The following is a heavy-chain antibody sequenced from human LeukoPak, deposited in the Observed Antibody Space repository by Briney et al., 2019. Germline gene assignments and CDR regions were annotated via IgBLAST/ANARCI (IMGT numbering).Heavy chain of an antibody. CDR3: AKDSTGGYSYGPNWFDP. CDR1: GFTSSSYG. D-gene: IGHD5-18*01. J-gene: IGHJ5*02. Sequence: GGSLRLSCAASGFTSSSYGMHWVRPAPGKGLGRVAFIRYDGSNKYYAGSVKGRFTISRDNAKNSLYQQMNSLRAEDTALYYCAKDSTGGYSYGPNWFDPWGQGTLVTVSS. CDR2: IRYDGSNK. V-gene: IGHV3-30*02.